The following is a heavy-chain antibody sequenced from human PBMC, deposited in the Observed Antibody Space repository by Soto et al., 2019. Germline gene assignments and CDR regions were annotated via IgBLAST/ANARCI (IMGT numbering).Heavy chain of an antibody. D-gene: IGHD3-22*01. V-gene: IGHV3-48*02. CDR1: GFTFSSYS. J-gene: IGHJ4*02. Sequence: PGGSLRLSCAASGFTFSSYSMNWVRQAPGKGLEWVSYISSSSSTIYYADSVKGRFTISRDNAKNSLYLQMNSLRDEDTAVYYCARGPGGSGYYYFFDYWGQGTLVTVSS. CDR3: ARGPGGSGYYYFFDY. CDR2: ISSSSSTI.